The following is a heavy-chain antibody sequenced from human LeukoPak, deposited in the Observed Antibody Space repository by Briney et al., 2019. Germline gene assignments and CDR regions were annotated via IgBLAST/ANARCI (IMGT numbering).Heavy chain of an antibody. CDR1: GFSFSSVA. CDR3: ATDLLWSGDY. V-gene: IGHV3-23*01. CDR2: ISGSGGST. J-gene: IGHJ4*02. Sequence: GGSLRLSCAASGFSFSSVAMTWVRQAPGKGLEWVSAISGSGGSTYYADSVKGRFTISRDNSKNTLYLQMNSLRAEDTAVYYCATDLLWSGDYWGQGTLVTVSS. D-gene: IGHD3-16*01.